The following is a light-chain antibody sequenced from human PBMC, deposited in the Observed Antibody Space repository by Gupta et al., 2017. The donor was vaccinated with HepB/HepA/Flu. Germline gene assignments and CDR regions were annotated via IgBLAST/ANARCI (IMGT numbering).Light chain of an antibody. CDR1: NIGSKN. CDR3: HVWDSTSDTWV. V-gene: IGLV3-21*03. Sequence: SSVLTHPPSVSVAPGKTARITGGGNNIGSKNVHWYQQRPGQAPVLVGVKDNDRTSGIPERFSGSNSGNTAALTISWVDAGDEADYYCHVWDSTSDTWVFGGGTKLTGL. J-gene: IGLJ3*02. CDR2: KDN.